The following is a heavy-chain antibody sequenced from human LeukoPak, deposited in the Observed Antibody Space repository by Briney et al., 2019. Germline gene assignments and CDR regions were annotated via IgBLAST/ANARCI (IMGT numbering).Heavy chain of an antibody. J-gene: IGHJ4*02. CDR3: AREYYYDSSGYYLNY. D-gene: IGHD3-22*01. V-gene: IGHV1-18*01. Sequence: ASVKVSCKASGYTFTGYGISWVRQAPGQGLEWMGWISAYNGNTNYAQKLQGRVTMTTDTSTSTAYMELRSLRSDDTAVYYCAREYYYDSSGYYLNYWGQGTLVTVSS. CDR1: GYTFTGYG. CDR2: ISAYNGNT.